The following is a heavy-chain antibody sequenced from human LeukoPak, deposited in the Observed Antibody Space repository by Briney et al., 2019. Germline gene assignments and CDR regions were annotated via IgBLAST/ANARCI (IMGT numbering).Heavy chain of an antibody. J-gene: IGHJ2*01. CDR2: IYTSGST. V-gene: IGHV4-61*02. CDR3: ARDRRGMGGSSIYWYFDL. CDR1: GATISSGTYY. Sequence: SQTLSLTCTVSGATISSGTYYWSWIRQPAGKGLEWIGRIYTSGSTNYNPSLKSRVTISVDTSKNQVSLKLSFVTAAGTAVYYCARDRRGMGGSSIYWYFDLWGRGTLVTVSS. D-gene: IGHD1-26*01.